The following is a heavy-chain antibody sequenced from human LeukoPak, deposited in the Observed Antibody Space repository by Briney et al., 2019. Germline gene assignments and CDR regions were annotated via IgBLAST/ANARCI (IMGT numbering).Heavy chain of an antibody. V-gene: IGHV3-48*03. CDR1: GFTFSSYE. Sequence: GGSLRLSCAASGFTFSSYEMNWVRQAPGKGLEWVSYISSSGSTIYYADSVKGRFTISRDNAKNSLYLQMNSLRAEDTALYYCAKGVAAAGPPVDYWGHGTLVTVSS. J-gene: IGHJ4*01. CDR3: AKGVAAAGPPVDY. D-gene: IGHD6-13*01. CDR2: ISSSGSTI.